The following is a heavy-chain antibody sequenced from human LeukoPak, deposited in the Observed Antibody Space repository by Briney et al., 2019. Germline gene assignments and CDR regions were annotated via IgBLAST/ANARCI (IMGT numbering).Heavy chain of an antibody. D-gene: IGHD6-13*01. J-gene: IGHJ4*02. CDR2: IYYSGST. V-gene: IGHV4-59*01. Sequence: SETLSLTCTVSGGSISSYYWSWIRQPPGKGLEWIGYIYYSGSTNYNPSLKSRVTISVDTSKNQFSLRLSSVTAADTAVYYCARVTGYMTEDYFDYWGQGTLITVSS. CDR1: GGSISSYY. CDR3: ARVTGYMTEDYFDY.